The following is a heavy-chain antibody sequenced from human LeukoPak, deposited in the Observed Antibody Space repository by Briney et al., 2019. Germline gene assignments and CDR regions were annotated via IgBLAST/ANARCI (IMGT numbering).Heavy chain of an antibody. CDR1: GFTFSSYG. D-gene: IGHD3-3*01. V-gene: IGHV3-30*03. CDR3: ARGGMGYDFWSGYSHNYYFDY. CDR2: ISYDGSNK. J-gene: IGHJ4*02. Sequence: QPGGSLRLSCAASGFTFSSYGMHWVRQAPGKGLEWVAVISYDGSNKYYADSVKGRFTISRDNSKNTLYLQMNSLRAEDTAVYYCARGGMGYDFWSGYSHNYYFDYWGQGTLVTVSS.